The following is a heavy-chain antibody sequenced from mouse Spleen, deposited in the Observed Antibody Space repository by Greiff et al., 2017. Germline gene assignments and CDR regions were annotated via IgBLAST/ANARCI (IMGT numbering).Heavy chain of an antibody. CDR1: GYTFTDYN. CDR3: ARPYYYGNYEFAY. Sequence: EVQLQQSGPELVKPGASVKIPCKASGYTFTDYNMDWVKQSHGKSLEWIGDINPNNGGTIYNQKFKGKATLTVDKSSSTAYMELRSLTSEDTAVYYCARPYYYGNYEFAYWGQGTLVTVSA. CDR2: INPNNGGT. V-gene: IGHV1-18*01. D-gene: IGHD2-1*01. J-gene: IGHJ3*01.